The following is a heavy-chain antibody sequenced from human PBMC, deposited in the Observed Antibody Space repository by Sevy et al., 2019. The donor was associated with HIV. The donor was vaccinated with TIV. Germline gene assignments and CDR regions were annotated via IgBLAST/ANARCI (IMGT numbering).Heavy chain of an antibody. J-gene: IGHJ5*02. CDR2: IWHDGSNK. Sequence: GGSLRLSCAASGFTFSSYAMHWVRQAPGKGLEWVAFIWHDGSNKYMADSVKGRFTISRDNSKNTLFLQMNSLTVEDTAVYYCARETDNSARWLDPWGQRTLVTVSS. CDR1: GFTFSSYA. V-gene: IGHV3-30*01. D-gene: IGHD4-4*01. CDR3: ARETDNSARWLDP.